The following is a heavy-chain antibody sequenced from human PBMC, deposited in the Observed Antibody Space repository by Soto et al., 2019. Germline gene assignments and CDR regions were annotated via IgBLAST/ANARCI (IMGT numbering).Heavy chain of an antibody. CDR2: IYSSGST. D-gene: IGHD5-18*01. CDR1: GGYISNYY. CDR3: ARDHPHSYGVYYFDY. J-gene: IGHJ4*02. Sequence: PSETLSLTYTVSGGYISNYYWNWIRQSPGKGLEWIGYIYSSGSTHYNPSLQNRVTISIDTSKNQVSLKVNSVTAADTAVYYCARDHPHSYGVYYFDYWGQGTPVTVSS. V-gene: IGHV4-59*01.